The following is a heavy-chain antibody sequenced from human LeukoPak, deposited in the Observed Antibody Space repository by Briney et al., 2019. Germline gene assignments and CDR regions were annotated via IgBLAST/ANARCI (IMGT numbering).Heavy chain of an antibody. V-gene: IGHV1-69*04. CDR3: AREGPKYSSSWWYFDY. CDR2: IIPIFGIA. D-gene: IGHD6-13*01. J-gene: IGHJ4*02. CDR1: GGTFSSYA. Sequence: SVKVSCKASGGTFSSYAISWVRQAPGQGLEWMGRIIPIFGIANYAQKFQGRVTITADKSTSTAYMELSSLRSEDTAVYYCAREGPKYSSSWWYFDYWGQGTLVIVSS.